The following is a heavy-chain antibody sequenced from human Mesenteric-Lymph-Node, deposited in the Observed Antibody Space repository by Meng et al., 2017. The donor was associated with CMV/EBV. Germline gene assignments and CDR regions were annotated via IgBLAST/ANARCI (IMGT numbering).Heavy chain of an antibody. CDR3: ARDRTSGWFDAFDI. CDR1: AFIFSSHS. Sequence: GGSLRLSCAASAFIFSSHSMNWVRQAPGKGLEWVSSITGSSSYIYYADSVKGRFTISRDNAKNSLYLQMNSLRAEDTAVYYCARDRTSGWFDAFDIWGQGAMVTVSS. V-gene: IGHV3-21*01. D-gene: IGHD6-19*01. J-gene: IGHJ3*02. CDR2: ITGSSSYI.